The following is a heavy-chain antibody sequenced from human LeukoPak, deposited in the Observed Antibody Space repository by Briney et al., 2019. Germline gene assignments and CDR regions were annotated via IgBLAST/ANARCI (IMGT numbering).Heavy chain of an antibody. Sequence: GGSLRLSCAASGFTFSSYEMNWVRQAPGKGLEWVSYISSSGSTIYYADSVKGRFTISRDNAKNSLCLQMNSLRAEDTAVYYCARVYCSSTSCYSYDSSGFDYWGQGTLVTVSS. CDR1: GFTFSSYE. D-gene: IGHD2-2*02. CDR3: ARVYCSSTSCYSYDSSGFDY. J-gene: IGHJ4*02. V-gene: IGHV3-48*03. CDR2: ISSSGSTI.